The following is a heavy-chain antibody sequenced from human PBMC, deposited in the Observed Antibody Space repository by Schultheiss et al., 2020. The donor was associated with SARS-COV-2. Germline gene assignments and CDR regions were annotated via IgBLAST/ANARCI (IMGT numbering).Heavy chain of an antibody. Sequence: SETLSLTCAVSGYSISSGYYWNWIRQPAGKGLEWIGYIYYSGSTNYNPSLKSRVTISVDTSKNQFSLKLSSVTAADTAVYYCARGMKRWLHLKGAINWFDPWGQGTLVTVSS. J-gene: IGHJ5*02. CDR3: ARGMKRWLHLKGAINWFDP. V-gene: IGHV4-61*10. CDR1: GYSISSGYY. D-gene: IGHD5-24*01. CDR2: IYYSGST.